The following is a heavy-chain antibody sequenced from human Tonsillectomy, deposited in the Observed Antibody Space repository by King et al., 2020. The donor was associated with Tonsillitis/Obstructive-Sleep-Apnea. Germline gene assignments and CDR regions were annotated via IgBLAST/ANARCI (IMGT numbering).Heavy chain of an antibody. CDR3: ARRGGWYYFDY. D-gene: IGHD6-19*01. J-gene: IGHJ4*02. V-gene: IGHV4-39*01. Sequence: QLQESGPGLVKPSETLSLTCTVSSGSISSSTYYWGWIRQPPGKGLEWIGTNSGSTYYNPSLKRRVTISVDTSKNQFSLKLSSVTAADTAVYYCARRGGWYYFDYWGQGTLVTVSS. CDR1: SGSISSSTYY. CDR2: NSGST.